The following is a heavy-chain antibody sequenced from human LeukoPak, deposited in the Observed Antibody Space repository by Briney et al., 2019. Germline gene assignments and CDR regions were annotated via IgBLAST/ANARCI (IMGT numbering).Heavy chain of an antibody. V-gene: IGHV3-30*18. CDR2: ISYDGSNK. D-gene: IGHD2-2*01. J-gene: IGHJ6*02. CDR1: GCTFSSDG. CDR3: AKDIVVVPAARGRYYYYGMDV. Sequence: PGWSLRRACAAAGCTFSSDGMQWVGQAAGKGLEWVAVISYDGSNKYYADSVKGRFTISRDNSKNTLYLQMNSLRAEDTAVYYCAKDIVVVPAARGRYYYYGMDVWGQGTTVTVSS.